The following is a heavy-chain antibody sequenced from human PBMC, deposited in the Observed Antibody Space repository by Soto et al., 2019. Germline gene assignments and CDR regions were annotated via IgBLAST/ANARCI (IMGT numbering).Heavy chain of an antibody. J-gene: IGHJ6*03. CDR2: ISGSGGST. Sequence: GGSLRLSCAASGVTFSSYAMSWVRQAPGKGLEWVSAISGSGGSTYYADSVKGRFTISRDNSKNTLYLQMNSLRAEDTAVYYCAKDKAYGSGSYFPINYYSSCYMDVWCKGTTVTVS. CDR1: GVTFSSYA. D-gene: IGHD3-10*01. V-gene: IGHV3-23*01. CDR3: AKDKAYGSGSYFPINYYSSCYMDV.